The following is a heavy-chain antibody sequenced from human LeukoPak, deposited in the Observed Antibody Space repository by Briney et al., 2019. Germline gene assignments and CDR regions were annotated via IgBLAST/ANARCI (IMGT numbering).Heavy chain of an antibody. D-gene: IGHD3-10*01. CDR2: IWYDVSNK. V-gene: IGHV3-33*01. CDR3: ARGTGWKVRVEFDY. CDR1: GFTFSSYG. J-gene: IGHJ4*02. Sequence: GGSLRLSCAASGFTFSSYGMHWVRQAPGKGLEWVAVIWYDVSNKYYADSVKGRFTISRDNSKNTLYLQMNSLRAEDTAVYYCARGTGWKVRVEFDYWGQGTLVTVSS.